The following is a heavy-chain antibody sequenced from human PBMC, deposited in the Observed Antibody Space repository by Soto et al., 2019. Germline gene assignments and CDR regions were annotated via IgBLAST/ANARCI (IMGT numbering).Heavy chain of an antibody. CDR1: GYTFTSYA. CDR3: AIKRGIAAAVDWFDP. J-gene: IGHJ5*02. V-gene: IGHV1-3*01. CDR2: INAGNGNA. Sequence: ASLKVSCKASGYTFTSYAMQCVRQAPGQRLEWMGWINAGNGNAKYSQKFQGRVTITRDTSASTAYMELSSLRSEDTAVYYCAIKRGIAAAVDWFDPWGQGTLVTVS. D-gene: IGHD6-13*01.